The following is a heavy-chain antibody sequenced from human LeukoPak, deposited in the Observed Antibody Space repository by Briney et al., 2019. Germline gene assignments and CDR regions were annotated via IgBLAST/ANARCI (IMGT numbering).Heavy chain of an antibody. CDR2: IKQDGSEK. CDR1: GFTFSSYW. Sequence: GGSLRLSCAASGFTFSSYWMSWVRQAPGKGLEWVANIKQDGSEKYYVDSVKGRFTISRDNAKNSLYLQMNSLRAEDTAVYYCASFTSSSWYYYYYYMDVWGKGTTVTVSS. J-gene: IGHJ6*03. V-gene: IGHV3-7*01. D-gene: IGHD6-13*01. CDR3: ASFTSSSWYYYYYYMDV.